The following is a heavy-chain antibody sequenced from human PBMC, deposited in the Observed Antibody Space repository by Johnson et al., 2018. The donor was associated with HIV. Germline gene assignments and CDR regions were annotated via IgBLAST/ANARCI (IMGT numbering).Heavy chain of an antibody. D-gene: IGHD6-13*01. CDR3: AREWIGHSSSWFRYAFDI. CDR1: GFTFSSYA. Sequence: QVQLVESGGGVVQPGRSLRLSCAASGFTFSSYAMHWVRQAPGKGLEWVAVISYDGSNKYYADSVQGRFTISRDNSKNTLDLQMNSLRAEDTAVYYCAREWIGHSSSWFRYAFDIWGQGTMVTVSS. J-gene: IGHJ3*02. CDR2: ISYDGSNK. V-gene: IGHV3-30*04.